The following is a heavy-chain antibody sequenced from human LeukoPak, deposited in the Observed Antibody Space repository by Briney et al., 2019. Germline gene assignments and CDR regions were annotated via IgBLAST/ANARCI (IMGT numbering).Heavy chain of an antibody. V-gene: IGHV3-30*18. D-gene: IGHD2/OR15-2a*01. J-gene: IGHJ5*02. CDR3: AKDEGNRNWFVP. CDR2: ISYDGSNK. Sequence: TGGSLRLSCAASGFTFSSYGMHWVRQAPGKGLEWVAVISYDGSNKYYADSVKGRFTISRDNSKNTLYLQMNSLRAEDTAVYYCAKDEGNRNWFVPWGQGTLVTVSS. CDR1: GFTFSSYG.